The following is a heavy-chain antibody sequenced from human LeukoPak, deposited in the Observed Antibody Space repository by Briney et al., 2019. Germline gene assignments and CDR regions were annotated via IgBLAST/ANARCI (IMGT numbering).Heavy chain of an antibody. Sequence: GGSLRLSCAASGFTFSSYGMHWVRQAPGKGLGWVAVIWYDGSNKYYADSVKGRFTISRDNSKNTLYLQMNSLRAEDTAVYYCARDSGSWFGELNFDYWGQGTLVTVSS. CDR3: ARDSGSWFGELNFDY. D-gene: IGHD3-10*01. CDR2: IWYDGSNK. V-gene: IGHV3-33*01. J-gene: IGHJ4*02. CDR1: GFTFSSYG.